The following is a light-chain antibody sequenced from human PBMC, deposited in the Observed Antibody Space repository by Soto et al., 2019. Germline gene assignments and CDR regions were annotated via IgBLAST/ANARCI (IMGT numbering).Light chain of an antibody. Sequence: EIVLTQSPGTLSLSPGERATLSCRASQSVSSGFLAWYQQKPGQAPRLLIYGASSRATGIPDRFSGSGSGTDFTLTISRLEPEDVATYYCQKYNSVPFTFGPGTKVEIK. CDR3: QKYNSVPFT. J-gene: IGKJ3*01. V-gene: IGKV3-20*01. CDR1: QSVSSGF. CDR2: GAS.